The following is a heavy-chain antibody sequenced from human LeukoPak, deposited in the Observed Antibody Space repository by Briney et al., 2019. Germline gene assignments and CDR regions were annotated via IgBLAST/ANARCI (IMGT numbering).Heavy chain of an antibody. V-gene: IGHV3-66*01. CDR2: IYSGGST. CDR1: GFTVSSNY. D-gene: IGHD5-18*01. Sequence: GGSLRLSCAASGFTVSSNYMSWVRQAPGKGLEWVSVIYSGGSTYYADSVKGRFTISRDNSKNTLYLQMNSLRAEDTAVYYCACGYSYGPDAFDIWGQGTMVTVSS. CDR3: ACGYSYGPDAFDI. J-gene: IGHJ3*02.